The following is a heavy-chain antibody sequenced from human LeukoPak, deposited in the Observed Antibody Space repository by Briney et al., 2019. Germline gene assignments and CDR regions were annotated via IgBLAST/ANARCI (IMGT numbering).Heavy chain of an antibody. CDR1: GGSVSSYY. CDR2: NYTSWST. Sequence: SETLSLTCTVAGGSVSSYYWSCIRQPAGGGRVWSGRNYTSWSTNYNPSLKSQVTMSVDTSKNQFSLKLSSVTAADTAVYYCAAGIAVADFDYWGQGTLVTVSS. CDR3: AAGIAVADFDY. J-gene: IGHJ4*02. D-gene: IGHD6-19*01. V-gene: IGHV4-4*07.